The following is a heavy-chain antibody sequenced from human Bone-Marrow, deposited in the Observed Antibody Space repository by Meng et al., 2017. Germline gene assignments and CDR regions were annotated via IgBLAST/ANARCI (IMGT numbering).Heavy chain of an antibody. CDR2: IVVGSGNT. CDR3: ARDYGDYTNYYYYYGMDV. V-gene: IGHV1-58*01. D-gene: IGHD4-17*01. J-gene: IGHJ6*02. Sequence: SVKVSCKASGFTFTSSAVQWVRQARGQRLEWIGWIVVGSGNTNYAQKFQERVTITRDMSTSTAYMELSSLRSEDTAVYYCARDYGDYTNYYYYYGMDVWGQGTTVTVSS. CDR1: GFTFTSSA.